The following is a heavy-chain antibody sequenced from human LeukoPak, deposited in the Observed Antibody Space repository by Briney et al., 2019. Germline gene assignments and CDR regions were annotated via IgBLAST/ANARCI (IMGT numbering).Heavy chain of an antibody. J-gene: IGHJ3*02. V-gene: IGHV3-74*01. CDR1: GFTFSSYW. D-gene: IGHD1-26*01. Sequence: GGSLRLSCAASGFTFSSYWMHWVRQAPGKGLVCVSRINSDGSSTSYADSVKGRFTISRDNAKNMLYLQMNSLRAEDTAVYYCARDSGSYKRDDAFDIWGQGTMVTVSS. CDR2: INSDGSST. CDR3: ARDSGSYKRDDAFDI.